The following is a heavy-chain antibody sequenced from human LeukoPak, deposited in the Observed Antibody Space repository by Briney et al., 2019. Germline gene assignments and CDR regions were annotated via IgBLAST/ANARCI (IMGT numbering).Heavy chain of an antibody. V-gene: IGHV3-9*01. CDR3: AKDGGVATVHSIAVADPEDYYYGMDV. J-gene: IGHJ6*02. D-gene: IGHD6-19*01. CDR1: GFTFSSHG. Sequence: HPGRSLRLSCAASGFTFSSHGMHWVRHAPGKGLEWVSGISWNSGSIGYADSVKGRFTISRDNAKNSLYLQMNSLGAEDTALYYCAKDGGVATVHSIAVADPEDYYYGMDVWGQGTTVTVSS. CDR2: ISWNSGSI.